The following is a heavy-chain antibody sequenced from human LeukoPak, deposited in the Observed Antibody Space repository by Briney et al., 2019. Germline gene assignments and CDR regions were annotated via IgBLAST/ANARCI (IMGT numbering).Heavy chain of an antibody. V-gene: IGHV4-34*01. J-gene: IGHJ6*02. CDR2: INHSGST. CDR1: GGSFSGYY. Sequence: PSETLSLTCAVYGGSFSGYYWSWIRQPPGKGLEWIGEINHSGSTNYNPSLKSRVTISVDTSKNQFSLKLSSVTAADTAVYYCARSLKYCTNGVCYRPPPKNYYYYGMDVWGQGTTVTVSS. CDR3: ARSLKYCTNGVCYRPPPKNYYYYGMDV. D-gene: IGHD2-8*01.